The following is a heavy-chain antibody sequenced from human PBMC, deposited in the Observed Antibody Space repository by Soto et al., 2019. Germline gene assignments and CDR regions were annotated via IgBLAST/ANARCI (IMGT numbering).Heavy chain of an antibody. CDR1: GFTFSSYA. D-gene: IGHD2-15*01. CDR3: AKDGGVVVAATPVAD. Sequence: EVQLLESGGGLVQPGGSLRLSCAASGFTFSSYAMSWVRQAPGKGVEWVSAISGSGGSTYYADSVKGRFTISRDNSKNTLYLQMNSLRAEDTAVYYCAKDGGVVVAATPVADWGQGTLVTVSS. J-gene: IGHJ4*02. CDR2: ISGSGGST. V-gene: IGHV3-23*01.